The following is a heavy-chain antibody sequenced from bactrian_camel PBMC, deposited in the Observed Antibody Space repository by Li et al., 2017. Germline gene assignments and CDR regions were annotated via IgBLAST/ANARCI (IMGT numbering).Heavy chain of an antibody. Sequence: VQLVESGGGLVQPGGSLRLSCAASGFTFSSYYMNWVRQAPGKGLEWVSSISGSSRTYYSNSVKGRCTIARDNTKNTVYLQMISLESEVTALYYCAAGPWYTDEYKYWGQGTQVTVS. V-gene: IGHV3-2*01. J-gene: IGHJ4*01. CDR1: GFTFSSYY. CDR3: AAGPWYTDEYKY. CDR2: ISGSSRT. D-gene: IGHD6*01.